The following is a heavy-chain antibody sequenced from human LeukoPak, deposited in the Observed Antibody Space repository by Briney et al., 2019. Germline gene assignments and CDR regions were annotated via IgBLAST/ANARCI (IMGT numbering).Heavy chain of an antibody. J-gene: IGHJ2*01. D-gene: IGHD3-22*01. CDR3: ARCKGSGNYYEPYCYFDL. CDR2: INHSGST. CDR1: GGSFSGYY. Sequence: SETLSLTCAVYGGSFSGYYWSWIRQPPGKGLEWIGEINHSGSTNYNPSLKSRVTISVDTSKNQFSLKLSSVTAADTAVYYCARCKGSGNYYEPYCYFDLWGRGTLVTVSS. V-gene: IGHV4-34*01.